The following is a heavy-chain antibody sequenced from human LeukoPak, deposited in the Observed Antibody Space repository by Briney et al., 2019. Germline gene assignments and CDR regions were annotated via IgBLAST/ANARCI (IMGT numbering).Heavy chain of an antibody. CDR2: INSDVSSR. CDR1: GFTFSSFS. CDR3: ARDYYFDY. Sequence: GGSLRLSCSASGFTFSSFSMHWVRQTPGKGLVWVSRINSDVSSRTYADSVKGRFTISRDNAKRTLELQMNILRAEDTAVDYCARDYYFDYWGQGTLVTVSS. J-gene: IGHJ4*01. V-gene: IGHV3-74*01.